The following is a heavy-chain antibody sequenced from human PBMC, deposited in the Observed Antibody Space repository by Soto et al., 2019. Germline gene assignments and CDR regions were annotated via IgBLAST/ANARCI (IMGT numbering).Heavy chain of an antibody. V-gene: IGHV4-31*03. J-gene: IGHJ4*02. CDR1: GGSISSGGYY. CDR2: IYHSGST. CDR3: ARGRDILTGYLDY. Sequence: SETLSLTCTVSGGSISSGGYYWSWIRQHPGKGLEWIGYIYHSGSTYYNPSLKSRVTISVDTSKNQFSLKLSSVTAADTAVYYCARGRDILTGYLDYWGQGTLVTVSS. D-gene: IGHD3-9*01.